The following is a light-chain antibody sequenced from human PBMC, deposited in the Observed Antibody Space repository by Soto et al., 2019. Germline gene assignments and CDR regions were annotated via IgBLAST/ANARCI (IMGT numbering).Light chain of an antibody. CDR3: CSFAAGKTYV. Sequence: QSSLTQPASVSGSPGESIALSCTGTSSDVGTYHLVSWYQQHPGKAPKLLISEGGKRPSGVSDRFSGSKSGNTASLTISGLQAEDEADYYCCSFAAGKTYVFGTGTKVTVL. CDR2: EGG. J-gene: IGLJ1*01. CDR1: SSDVGTYHL. V-gene: IGLV2-23*01.